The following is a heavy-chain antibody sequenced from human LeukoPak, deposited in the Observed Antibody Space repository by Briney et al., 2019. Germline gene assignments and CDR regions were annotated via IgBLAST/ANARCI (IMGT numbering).Heavy chain of an antibody. J-gene: IGHJ6*03. V-gene: IGHV3-48*03. CDR1: GFTFSSYE. CDR2: ISSSGSTI. CDR3: ARGPSWYYPNYYYYMDV. D-gene: IGHD6-13*01. Sequence: GGSLRLSCAASGFTFSSYEMNWVRQAPGKGLEWVSYISSSGSTIYYADSVKGRFTISRDNAKNSLYLQMNSLRAEDTAVYYCARGPSWYYPNYYYYMDVWGKGTTVTVSS.